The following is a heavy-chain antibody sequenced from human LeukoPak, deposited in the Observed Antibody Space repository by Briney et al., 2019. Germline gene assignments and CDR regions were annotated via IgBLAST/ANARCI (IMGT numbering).Heavy chain of an antibody. CDR1: GYSFTSYW. Sequence: GESLKISCKGSGYSFTSYWIGWVRQMPGKGLEWMGIIYPGDSDTRYSPSFQGQVTISADKSISTAYLQWSSLKASDAAMYYCARYYYDSSLVCYFDYWGQGTLVTVSS. CDR2: IYPGDSDT. J-gene: IGHJ4*02. CDR3: ARYYYDSSLVCYFDY. D-gene: IGHD3-22*01. V-gene: IGHV5-51*01.